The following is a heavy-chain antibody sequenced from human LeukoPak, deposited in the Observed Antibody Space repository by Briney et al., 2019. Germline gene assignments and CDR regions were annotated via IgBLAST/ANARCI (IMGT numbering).Heavy chain of an antibody. CDR2: INHSGST. J-gene: IGHJ6*03. D-gene: IGHD3-22*01. V-gene: IGHV4-34*01. Sequence: SETLSLTCAVYGGSFSGYYWSWIRQPPGKGLEWIGEINHSGSTNYNPSLKSRVTTSVDTSKNQFSLKLSSVTAADTAVYYCARRVSGYYDSSGYYYIGNYYYYYYMDVWGKGTTVTVSS. CDR3: ARRVSGYYDSSGYYYIGNYYYYYYMDV. CDR1: GGSFSGYY.